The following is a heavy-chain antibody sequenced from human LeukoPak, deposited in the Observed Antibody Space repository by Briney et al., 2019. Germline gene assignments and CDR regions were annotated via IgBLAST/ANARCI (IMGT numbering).Heavy chain of an antibody. CDR1: GDSISTNNW. V-gene: IGHV4-4*02. CDR3: ARGNAFDY. Sequence: SGTLSLTCGVSGDSISTNNWWTWVRQPPGKGLEWIGQIYHSGSTNYNPSLKSRVTISVDKSKNHFSLDLSSVTAADTAVYYCARGNAFDYWGQGTLVTVSS. J-gene: IGHJ4*02. CDR2: IYHSGST.